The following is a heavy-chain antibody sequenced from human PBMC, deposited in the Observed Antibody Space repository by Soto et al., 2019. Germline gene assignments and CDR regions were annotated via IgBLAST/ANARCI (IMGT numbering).Heavy chain of an antibody. D-gene: IGHD5-12*01. CDR1: GFTFSSYW. Sequence: GGSLRLSCAASGFTFSSYWMSWVRQAPGKGLEWVANIKQDGREKYYGDSVKGRFTITRDNAKNSLYLQMNSLRAEDTAAYYCSSNLNSGYVAYDYYYYMDVWGKGTTVTVSS. J-gene: IGHJ6*03. V-gene: IGHV3-7*01. CDR3: SSNLNSGYVAYDYYYYMDV. CDR2: IKQDGREK.